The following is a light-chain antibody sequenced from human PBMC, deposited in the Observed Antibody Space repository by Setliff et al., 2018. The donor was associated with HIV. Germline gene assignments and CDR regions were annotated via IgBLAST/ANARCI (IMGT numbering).Light chain of an antibody. V-gene: IGLV2-23*01. CDR3: CSNTGSNTYV. CDR2: QAS. Sequence: QSALTQPASVSGSPGQSITISCTGTSGDVGRYNLVSWYQQQPGKPPKLMIYQASKRPSGVSNRFSGSKSGNPASLTISGLQAEDEADYYCCSNTGSNTYVFGTGTKVTVL. CDR1: SGDVGRYNL. J-gene: IGLJ1*01.